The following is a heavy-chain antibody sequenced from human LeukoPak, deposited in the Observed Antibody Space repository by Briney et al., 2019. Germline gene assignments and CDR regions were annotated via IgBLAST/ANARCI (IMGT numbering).Heavy chain of an antibody. CDR1: GFTFSSYG. Sequence: GGTLRLSCAASGFTFSSYGMSWVRQAPGKGLEWVSSISSSSSYIYYADSVKGRFTISRDNAKNSLYLQMNSLRAEDTAVYYCARDRAERAITMVRGVINPFDYWGQGTLVTVSS. J-gene: IGHJ4*02. CDR3: ARDRAERAITMVRGVINPFDY. D-gene: IGHD3-10*01. V-gene: IGHV3-21*01. CDR2: ISSSSSYI.